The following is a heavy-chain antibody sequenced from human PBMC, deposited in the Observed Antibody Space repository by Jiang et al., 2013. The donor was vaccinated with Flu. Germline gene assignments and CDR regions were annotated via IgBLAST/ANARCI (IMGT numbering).Heavy chain of an antibody. CDR2: IRYDGSFK. CDR1: GFTFSSYG. D-gene: IGHD3-16*01. V-gene: IGHV3-30*02. J-gene: IGHJ6*03. Sequence: AASGFTFSSYGMHWVRQAPGKGLAWVAFIRYDGSFKYYADSVKGRFTISRDNSKNRLYLQMNSLRPEDTAVYYCAKDPAGGTSYYYYMDVWGKGTTVTVSS. CDR3: AKDPAGGTSYYYYMDV.